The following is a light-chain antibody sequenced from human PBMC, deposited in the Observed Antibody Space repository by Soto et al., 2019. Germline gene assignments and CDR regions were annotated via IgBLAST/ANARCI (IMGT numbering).Light chain of an antibody. CDR3: QHYNNWPLT. CDR1: QGIGDN. Sequence: EVVMTQAPSTLSFSPGAVVALSCRANQGIGDNLAWYQQKPGQAPRLLIYGASTRATGIPARFSGNGSGTEFTLTISSLQSEDFAIYYCQHYNNWPLTFGGGTKVDIK. J-gene: IGKJ4*01. V-gene: IGKV3-15*01. CDR2: GAS.